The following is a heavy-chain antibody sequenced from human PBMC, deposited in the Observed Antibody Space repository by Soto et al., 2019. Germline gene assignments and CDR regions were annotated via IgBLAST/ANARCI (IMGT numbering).Heavy chain of an antibody. V-gene: IGHV4-59*01. Sequence: SETLSLTCTASAGSISFDYWSWIRQPPGKGLECLGYINYSGSPSYNPSLKSRVTISIDTSENQFSLRLTSVTAADTAFYYCARLNSNYAKRSHWFDPWGQGILVTVSS. D-gene: IGHD4-4*01. CDR2: INYSGSP. J-gene: IGHJ5*02. CDR1: AGSISFDY. CDR3: ARLNSNYAKRSHWFDP.